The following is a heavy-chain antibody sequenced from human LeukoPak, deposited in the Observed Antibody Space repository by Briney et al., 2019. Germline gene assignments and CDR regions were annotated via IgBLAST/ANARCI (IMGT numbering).Heavy chain of an antibody. CDR2: IIPLFGSS. J-gene: IGHJ6*03. V-gene: IGHV1-69*06. Sequence: ASVKVSCKASGGTYSYFAINWVRQAPGQGLEWMGGIIPLFGSSNYTHNLKGRVTFTADKSTSTVYMHLSSLRFEDTAVYYCARNHNYTDHYNHMDVWGRGTAITVSS. CDR1: GGTYSYFA. CDR3: ARNHNYTDHYNHMDV. D-gene: IGHD3-3*01.